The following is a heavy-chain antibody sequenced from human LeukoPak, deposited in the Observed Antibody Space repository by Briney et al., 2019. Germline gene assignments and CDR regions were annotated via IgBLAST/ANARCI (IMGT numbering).Heavy chain of an antibody. CDR1: GFTVSSNY. CDR3: ASSLDGYNPVDY. D-gene: IGHD5-24*01. J-gene: IGHJ4*02. CDR2: IYSGGST. Sequence: GGSLRLSCAASGFTVSSNYMSWVRQAPGKGLEWVSVIYSGGSTYYADSVKGRFTISRDNSKNTLYLQMNSLRAEDTAVYYCASSLDGYNPVDYWGQGTLVTVSS. V-gene: IGHV3-66*02.